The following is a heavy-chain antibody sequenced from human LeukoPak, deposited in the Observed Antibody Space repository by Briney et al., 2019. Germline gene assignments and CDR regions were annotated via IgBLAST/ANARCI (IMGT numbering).Heavy chain of an antibody. V-gene: IGHV3-30*18. Sequence: GGSLRLSCAASGFTFSSHGMQWVRQAPGEGLEWVAVISYDGSTKYYADSVKGRFTISRGNSKSTLYLQMNSLRAEDTAVYYCAKESGSRSYGAYFPHWGQGTLVTVSS. CDR1: GFTFSSHG. J-gene: IGHJ1*01. CDR2: ISYDGSTK. CDR3: AKESGSRSYGAYFPH. D-gene: IGHD6-13*01.